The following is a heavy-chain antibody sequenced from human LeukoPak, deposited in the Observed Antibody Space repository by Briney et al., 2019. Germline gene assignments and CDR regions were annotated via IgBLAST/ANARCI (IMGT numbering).Heavy chain of an antibody. J-gene: IGHJ3*02. CDR2: VFNSGRT. V-gene: IGHV4-59*01. CDR1: GGSISSYY. CDR3: AGRQHIVVVTATRGSFDM. D-gene: IGHD2-21*02. Sequence: PSETLSLTCTVSGGSISSYYWSWVRQPPGKGLECIGYVFNSGRTNYNPSLRSRVTMSVDTSKNQFSLQLSSLTAADTAVYYCAGRQHIVVVTATRGSFDMWRQGTMVTVSS.